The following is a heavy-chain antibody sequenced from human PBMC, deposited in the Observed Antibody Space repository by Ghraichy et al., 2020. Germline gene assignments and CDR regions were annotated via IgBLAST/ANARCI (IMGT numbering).Heavy chain of an antibody. J-gene: IGHJ6*02. CDR2: ISSSGSTI. D-gene: IGHD6-6*01. Sequence: GGSLRLSCAASGFTFSDYYMSWIRQAPGKGLEWVSYISSSGSTIYYADSVKGRFTISRDNAKNSLYLQMNSLRAEDTAVYYCARDSAARLYYYYGMDVWGQGTTVTVSS. CDR3: ARDSAARLYYYYGMDV. CDR1: GFTFSDYY. V-gene: IGHV3-11*01.